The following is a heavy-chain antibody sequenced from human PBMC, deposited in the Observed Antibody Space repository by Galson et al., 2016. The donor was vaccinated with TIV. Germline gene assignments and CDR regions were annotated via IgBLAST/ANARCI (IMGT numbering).Heavy chain of an antibody. CDR3: AKGGSASSYGYAFDM. Sequence: ISWVRQAPGKGLEWVSIINDRGDDTYYADSVKGRFTISRDNSKNTLYLQMHSLRAEDTVLYFCAKGGSASSYGYAFDMWGQGTMVTVSS. CDR2: INDRGDDT. J-gene: IGHJ3*02. V-gene: IGHV3-23*01. D-gene: IGHD5-18*01.